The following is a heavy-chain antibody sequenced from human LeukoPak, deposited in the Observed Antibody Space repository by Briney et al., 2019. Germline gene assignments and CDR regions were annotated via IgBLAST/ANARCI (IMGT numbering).Heavy chain of an antibody. CDR2: ISYDGSNK. Sequence: GGSLRLSCAASGFTFSSYAMHWVRQAPGKGLEWVAVISYDGSNKYYADSVKGRFTISRDNSKNTLYLRMNSLRAEDTAVYYCACIAAAGTFDWFDPWGQGTLVTVSS. CDR1: GFTFSSYA. J-gene: IGHJ5*02. D-gene: IGHD6-13*01. CDR3: ACIAAAGTFDWFDP. V-gene: IGHV3-30-3*01.